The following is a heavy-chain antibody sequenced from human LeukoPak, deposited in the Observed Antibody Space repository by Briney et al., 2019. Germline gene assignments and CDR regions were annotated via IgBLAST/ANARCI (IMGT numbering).Heavy chain of an antibody. J-gene: IGHJ4*02. CDR3: ARGPPNWGYDY. D-gene: IGHD7-27*01. Sequence: AASVKVSCKASGYTFTSYDFNWVRQATGQRPEWMGWMSPNSGDTGYAQKFQDRVTMTGNTSISTAYMELSSLRSDDTAVYYCARGPPNWGYDYWGPGTLVTVSS. V-gene: IGHV1-8*01. CDR2: MSPNSGDT. CDR1: GYTFTSYD.